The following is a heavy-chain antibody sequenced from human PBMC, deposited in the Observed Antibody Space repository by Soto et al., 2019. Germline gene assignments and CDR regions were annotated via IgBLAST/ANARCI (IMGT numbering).Heavy chain of an antibody. CDR2: MNSDGSTT. D-gene: IGHD3-10*01. J-gene: IGHJ3*02. CDR1: GFTFSPFG. CDR3: VRDRGNPDSFDI. Sequence: VRSLRLSCAASGFTFSPFGMHCVLQAPGKGLEWVSHMNSDGSTTLYADSVKGRFTISRDNAKNTLYLQMNSLRAEDTAVYYCVRDRGNPDSFDIWGQGTVVTVS. V-gene: IGHV3-74*01.